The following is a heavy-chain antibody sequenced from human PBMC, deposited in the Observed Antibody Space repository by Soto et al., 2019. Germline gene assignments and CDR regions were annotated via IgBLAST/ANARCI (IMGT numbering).Heavy chain of an antibody. CDR3: AREAAKAFDS. CDR2: INVATGNT. CDR1: GYTFTSYA. Sequence: ASVKVSCKTSGYTFTSYALHWVRQTPGQSLEWMGWINVATGNTKYSQKFQDRFTITRDTSASAAYMELNSLRTEDTAIYYCAREAAKAFDSWGQGTLVTVS. V-gene: IGHV1-3*01. J-gene: IGHJ5*01. D-gene: IGHD6-13*01.